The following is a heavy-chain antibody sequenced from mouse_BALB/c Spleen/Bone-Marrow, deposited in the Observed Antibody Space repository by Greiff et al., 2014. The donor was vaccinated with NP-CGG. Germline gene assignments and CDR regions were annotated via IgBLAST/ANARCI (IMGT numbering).Heavy chain of an antibody. V-gene: IGHV14-3*02. CDR3: ARYYYGSSLFDY. CDR1: GFNIKDTY. J-gene: IGHJ2*01. D-gene: IGHD1-1*01. CDR2: IDPANGNT. Sequence: VQLQQSGAELVKPGASVKLSCTASGFNIKDTYMHWVKHRPEQGLEWIGRIDPANGNTKYDPKFQGKATITADTSSNTAYLQLSSLTSEDTAVYYCARYYYGSSLFDYWGQGTTLTVSS.